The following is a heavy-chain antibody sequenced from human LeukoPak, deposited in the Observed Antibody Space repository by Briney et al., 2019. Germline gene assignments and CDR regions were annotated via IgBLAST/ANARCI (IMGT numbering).Heavy chain of an antibody. CDR3: ARHRYCSSTSCYGWAYYYGMDV. Sequence: SETLSLTCTVSGGSISSYYWSWIRQPPGKGLEWIGYIYYSGSTNYNPSLKSRVTISVDMSKNQFSLKLSSVTAADTAVYYCARHRYCSSTSCYGWAYYYGMDVWGQGTTVTVSS. CDR2: IYYSGST. D-gene: IGHD2-2*01. J-gene: IGHJ6*02. CDR1: GGSISSYY. V-gene: IGHV4-59*08.